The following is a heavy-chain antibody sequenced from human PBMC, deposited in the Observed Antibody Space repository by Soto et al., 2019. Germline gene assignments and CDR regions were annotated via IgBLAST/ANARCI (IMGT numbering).Heavy chain of an antibody. CDR1: GGSISSSSYY. CDR3: ESIAAAANKYYYYYMDV. J-gene: IGHJ6*03. V-gene: IGHV4-39*01. D-gene: IGHD6-13*01. Sequence: PSETLSLTCTVSGGSISSSSYYWGWIRQPPGKGLEWIGSIYYSGSTYYNPSLKSRVTISVDTSKNQFSLKLSSVTAADAAVYYCESIAAAANKYYYYYMDVWGKGTTVTVSS. CDR2: IYYSGST.